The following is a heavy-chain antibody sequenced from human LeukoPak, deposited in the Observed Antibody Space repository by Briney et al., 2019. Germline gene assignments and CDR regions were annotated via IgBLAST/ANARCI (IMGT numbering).Heavy chain of an antibody. CDR1: GGSISSSSYY. Sequence: SETLSLTCTVSGGSISSSSYYWGWIRQPPGKGLEWIGSIYYSGSTYYNPSLKSRVTISVDTSKNQFSLKLSSVTAADTAGYYCASLYSSGWYWFDPWGQGTLVTVSS. V-gene: IGHV4-39*01. CDR3: ASLYSSGWYWFDP. D-gene: IGHD6-19*01. J-gene: IGHJ5*02. CDR2: IYYSGST.